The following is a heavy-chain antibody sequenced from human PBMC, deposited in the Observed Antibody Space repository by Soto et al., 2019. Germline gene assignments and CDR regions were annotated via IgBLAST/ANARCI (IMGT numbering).Heavy chain of an antibody. D-gene: IGHD1-26*01. V-gene: IGHV3-74*01. J-gene: IGHJ2*01. CDR1: GFTFSSYW. Sequence: GGSLRLSCAASGFTFSSYWMHWVRQAPGKGLVWVSRINSDGSSTSYADSVKGRFTISRDNAKNTLYLQMNSLRAEDTAVYYCARDRLSGSYYDWYFDLWGRGTLVTVSS. CDR3: ARDRLSGSYYDWYFDL. CDR2: INSDGSST.